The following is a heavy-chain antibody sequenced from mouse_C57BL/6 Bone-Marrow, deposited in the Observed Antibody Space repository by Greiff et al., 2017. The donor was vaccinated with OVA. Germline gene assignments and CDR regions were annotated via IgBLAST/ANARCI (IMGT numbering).Heavy chain of an antibody. J-gene: IGHJ3*01. CDR2: IYPGSGST. Sequence: QVHVKQPGAELVKPGASVKMSCKASGYTFTSYWITWVKQRPGQGLEWIGDIYPGSGSTNYNEKFKSKATLTVDTSSSTAYMQLSSLTSEDSAVYYGARYGNYGGVYWGQGTLVTVSA. V-gene: IGHV1-55*01. D-gene: IGHD2-1*01. CDR1: GYTFTSYW. CDR3: ARYGNYGGVY.